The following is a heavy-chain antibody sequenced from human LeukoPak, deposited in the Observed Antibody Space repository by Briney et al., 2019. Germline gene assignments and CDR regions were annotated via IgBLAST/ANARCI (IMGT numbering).Heavy chain of an antibody. D-gene: IGHD1-26*01. V-gene: IGHV3-30*04. CDR3: ARAKGLAGSYLDNWFDP. Sequence: AGGSLRLSCAASGFSFRRYDMHWVRQAPGKGLEWVAATSYDGTSELYADFVKGRFSISRDNSRNTLSLQMDTLRPKDTAIYYCARAKGLAGSYLDNWFDPWGQGTRLIVSS. CDR2: TSYDGTSE. J-gene: IGHJ5*02. CDR1: GFSFRRYD.